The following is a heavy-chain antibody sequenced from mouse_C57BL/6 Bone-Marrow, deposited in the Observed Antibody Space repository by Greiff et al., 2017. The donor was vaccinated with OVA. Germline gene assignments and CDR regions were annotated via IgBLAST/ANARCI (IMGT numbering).Heavy chain of an antibody. D-gene: IGHD4-1*01. CDR3: AKLGPQYFDV. Sequence: VQLQQSGPELVKPGASVKLSCKASGYTFTSYDINWVKQRPGQGLEWIGWIYPRDGSTKYNEKLKGKATLTVDTSSSTAYMELHSLTSEDSAVYFCAKLGPQYFDVWGTVTTVTVSS. CDR1: GYTFTSYD. V-gene: IGHV1-85*01. CDR2: IYPRDGST. J-gene: IGHJ1*03.